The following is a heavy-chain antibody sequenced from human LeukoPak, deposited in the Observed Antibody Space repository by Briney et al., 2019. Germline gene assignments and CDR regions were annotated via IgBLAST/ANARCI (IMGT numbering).Heavy chain of an antibody. CDR1: GYTFTAYY. Sequence: ASVKVSCKASGYTFTAYYMHWVRQAPGQGLEWLGWINPNSGGTNYAQKFPGRVTMTRDTSITTAYMELSRLSSDDTAVYYCASSVSSRWAIIDYWGQGTLVTVSS. CDR3: ASSVSSRWAIIDY. J-gene: IGHJ4*02. D-gene: IGHD6-13*01. CDR2: INPNSGGT. V-gene: IGHV1-2*02.